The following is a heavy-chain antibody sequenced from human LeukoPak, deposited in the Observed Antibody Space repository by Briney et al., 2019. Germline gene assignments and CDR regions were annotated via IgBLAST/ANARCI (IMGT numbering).Heavy chain of an antibody. CDR1: GFTFSSYG. J-gene: IGHJ4*02. CDR2: IWYDGSNK. V-gene: IGHV3-33*06. D-gene: IGHD3-3*01. CDR3: AKDFWSGYYMFDY. Sequence: GGSLRLSCAASGFTFSSYGMHWVRQAPGKGLEWVAVIWYDGSNKYYADSVKGRFTISRDNSKNTLYLQMNSLRAEDTAVYYCAKDFWSGYYMFDYWGQGTLVTVSS.